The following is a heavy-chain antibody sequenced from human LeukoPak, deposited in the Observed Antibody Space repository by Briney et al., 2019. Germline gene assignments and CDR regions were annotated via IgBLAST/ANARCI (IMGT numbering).Heavy chain of an antibody. CDR3: ATFQPHSPPADS. D-gene: IGHD2-2*01. Sequence: ASVKVSCKVSGYTLTELSMHWVRLAPGKGLEWMGGFDPEDGETIYAQKFQGRVTMTEDTSTDTAYMELSSLRSEDTAVYYCATFQPHSPPADSWGQGTLVTVSS. CDR2: FDPEDGET. J-gene: IGHJ4*02. V-gene: IGHV1-24*01. CDR1: GYTLTELS.